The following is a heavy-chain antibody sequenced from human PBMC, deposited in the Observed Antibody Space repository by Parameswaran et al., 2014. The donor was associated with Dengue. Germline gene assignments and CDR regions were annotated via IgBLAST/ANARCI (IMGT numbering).Heavy chain of an antibody. D-gene: IGHD2-2*01. CDR1: GGTFNNYV. J-gene: IGHJ3*02. Sequence: PSVKVSCKASGGTFNNYVIGWVRQAPGQGLEWWGGAIAILGTPNYAPKFQGRVTITADESASTAYMELSSLRSDDTAVYYCARGVVPVASDAFDIWGQGTMVTVSS. CDR2: AIAILGTP. V-gene: IGHV1-69*13. CDR3: ARGVVPVASDAFDI.